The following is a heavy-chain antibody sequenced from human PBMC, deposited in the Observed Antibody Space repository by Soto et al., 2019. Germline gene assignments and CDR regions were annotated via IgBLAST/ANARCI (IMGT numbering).Heavy chain of an antibody. Sequence: GGSLRLSCAASGFTFSSYGMHWVRQAPGKGLEWVAVISYDGSNKYYADSVKGRFTISRDNSKNTLYLQMNSLRAEDTAVYYCAKDGGGYGDYDDYWGQGTLVTVSS. CDR3: AKDGGGYGDYDDY. D-gene: IGHD4-17*01. CDR2: ISYDGSNK. J-gene: IGHJ4*02. CDR1: GFTFSSYG. V-gene: IGHV3-30*18.